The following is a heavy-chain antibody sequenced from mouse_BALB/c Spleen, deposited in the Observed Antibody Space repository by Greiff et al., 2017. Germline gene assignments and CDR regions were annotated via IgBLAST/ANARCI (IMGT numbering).Heavy chain of an antibody. J-gene: IGHJ3*01. CDR1: GYTFTSYW. D-gene: IGHD2-4*01. CDR2: IYPGSGST. CDR3: TRTMITRGFAY. Sequence: LQQPGSELVRPGASVKLSCKAPGYTFTSYWMHWVKQRPGQGLEWIGNIYPGSGSTNYDEKFKSKATLTVDTSSSTAYMQLSSLTSEDSAVYYCTRTMITRGFAYWGQGTLVTVSA. V-gene: IGHV1S22*01.